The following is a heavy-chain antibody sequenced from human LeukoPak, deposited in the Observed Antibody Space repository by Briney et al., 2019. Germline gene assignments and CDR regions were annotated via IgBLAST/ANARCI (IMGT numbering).Heavy chain of an antibody. CDR1: GGTFSSYA. CDR3: AREAHSSSWYLTEWFDP. D-gene: IGHD6-13*01. J-gene: IGHJ5*02. V-gene: IGHV1-69*13. Sequence: ASVKVSCKASGGTFSSYAISWVRQAPGQGLEWMGGIIPIFGTANYAQKFQGRVTITADESPSTVYMELSSLRSEDTAVYYCAREAHSSSWYLTEWFDPWGQGTLVTVSS. CDR2: IIPIFGTA.